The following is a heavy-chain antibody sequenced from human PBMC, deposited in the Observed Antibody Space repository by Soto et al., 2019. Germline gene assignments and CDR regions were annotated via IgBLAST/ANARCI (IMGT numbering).Heavy chain of an antibody. CDR3: ARRTYGGRSWYLDL. Sequence: QVQLQESGPGLVKPSETLSLTCTVSGGSTNSTYRWSWIRQPPGKGLEWIGYIHYSGSTNYNPSLKSRVTISVDTSKNQFSLNLTSVTAADTAVYYCARRTYGGRSWYLDLWGRGTLVTVSS. CDR1: GGSTNSTY. J-gene: IGHJ2*01. V-gene: IGHV4-59*08. D-gene: IGHD2-15*01. CDR2: IHYSGST.